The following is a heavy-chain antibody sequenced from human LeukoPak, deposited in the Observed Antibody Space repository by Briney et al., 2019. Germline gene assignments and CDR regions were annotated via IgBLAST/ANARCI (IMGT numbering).Heavy chain of an antibody. Sequence: GGSLRLSGAASGFTFSSYTMNWVRQAPGKGLEWVSSISSSSSYIYYADSVKGRFTISRDNAKNSLYLQMNGLRAEDTAVYYCSTDGVAPIPGTLTYWGQGTLVTVSS. D-gene: IGHD6-13*01. J-gene: IGHJ4*02. CDR2: ISSSSSYI. V-gene: IGHV3-21*01. CDR1: GFTFSSYT. CDR3: STDGVAPIPGTLTY.